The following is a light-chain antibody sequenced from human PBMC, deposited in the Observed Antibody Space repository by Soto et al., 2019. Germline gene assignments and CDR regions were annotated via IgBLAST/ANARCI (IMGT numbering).Light chain of an antibody. V-gene: IGKV1-39*01. CDR3: QQSYSTPPT. J-gene: IGKJ2*01. CDR1: QSISTY. Sequence: DIQMTQSPSSLSASVGDRVTITCRTSQSISTYLNWYQQKPGKAPKLLIYGVFSLESGVPSRFSGGGSGTDFSLTISSLLPEDFAVYYCQQSYSTPPTFGQGTKVEIK. CDR2: GVF.